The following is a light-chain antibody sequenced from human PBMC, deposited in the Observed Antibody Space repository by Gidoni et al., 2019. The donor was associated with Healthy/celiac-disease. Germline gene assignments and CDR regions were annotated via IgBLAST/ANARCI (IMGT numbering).Light chain of an antibody. CDR2: LGS. CDR3: MQAQQTPFT. V-gene: IGKV2-28*01. Sequence: DLVINQSPLSLPFTPGEPASISCRSSPSLLHSNGFNYLDWYLQKPGQSPQLLIYLGSNRASGVPDRFSGSGSGTDFTLKISRVEAEDVGVYYCMQAQQTPFTFGPGTKVDIK. J-gene: IGKJ3*01. CDR1: PSLLHSNGFNY.